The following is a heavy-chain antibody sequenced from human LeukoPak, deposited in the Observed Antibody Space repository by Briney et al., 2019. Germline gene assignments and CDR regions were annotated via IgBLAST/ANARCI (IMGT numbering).Heavy chain of an antibody. V-gene: IGHV1-2*06. CDR3: ATQYSGSSRLLGY. CDR1: GYTFTGYY. J-gene: IGHJ4*02. Sequence: ASVKVSCKASGYTFTGYYMHWVRQAPGQGLEWMGRINPNSGGTNYAQKFQGRVTMTRNTSISTAYMELSRLRSDDTAVYYCATQYSGSSRLLGYWGQGTLVTVSS. CDR2: INPNSGGT. D-gene: IGHD1-26*01.